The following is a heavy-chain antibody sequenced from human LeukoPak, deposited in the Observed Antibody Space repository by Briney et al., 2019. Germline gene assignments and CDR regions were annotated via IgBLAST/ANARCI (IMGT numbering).Heavy chain of an antibody. J-gene: IGHJ4*02. V-gene: IGHV3-53*01. CDR3: AGGQMFTSGGFDD. CDR2: IYTGGDT. Sequence: GGSLRLSCAASGFAFSRSSMNWVRQAPGKGLEWVSVIYTGGDTYYADSVRGRFTISRDNSKNTVNLQMNSLRAEDTALYYCAGGQMFTSGGFDDWGQGTLVTVSS. CDR1: GFAFSRSS. D-gene: IGHD6-19*01.